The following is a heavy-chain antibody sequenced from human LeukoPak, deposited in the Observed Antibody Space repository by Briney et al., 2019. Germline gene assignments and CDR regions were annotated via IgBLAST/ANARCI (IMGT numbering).Heavy chain of an antibody. J-gene: IGHJ5*02. D-gene: IGHD5-18*01. V-gene: IGHV4-39*01. CDR1: GGSINSSNYY. Sequence: PSETLSLTCTVSGGSINSSNYYWGWIRQPPGKGLEWIGRIYHSGNTYYNPSLKSRVTISVDTSKNQFSLKVSSVTAADTAVYYCATSPWRLRLLDRWFDPWGEGNLVTVSS. CDR3: ATSPWRLRLLDRWFDP. CDR2: IYHSGNT.